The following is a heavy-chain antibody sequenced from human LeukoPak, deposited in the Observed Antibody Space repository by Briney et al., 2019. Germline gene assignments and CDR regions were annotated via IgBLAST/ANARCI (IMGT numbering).Heavy chain of an antibody. CDR3: AKDSAHSSSWYVDRWFDY. D-gene: IGHD6-13*01. CDR2: ISYDGSNK. V-gene: IGHV3-30*18. CDR1: GFTFSSYG. Sequence: PGRSLRLSCAASGFTFSSYGMHWVRQAPGKGLERVAVISYDGSNKYYADSVKGRFTISRDNSKNTLYLQMNSLRAEDTAVYYCAKDSAHSSSWYVDRWFDYWGQGTLVTVSS. J-gene: IGHJ4*02.